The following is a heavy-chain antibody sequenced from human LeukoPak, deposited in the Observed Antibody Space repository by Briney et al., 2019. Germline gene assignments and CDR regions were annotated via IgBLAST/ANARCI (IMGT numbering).Heavy chain of an antibody. D-gene: IGHD6-19*01. CDR1: GGSFSGYY. V-gene: IGHV4-34*01. Sequence: SETLSLTCAVYGGSFSGYYWSWIRQPPGKGLEWIGEINHSGSTNYNPSLKSRVTISVDTSKNQFSLKLSSVTAADTAVYYCARRRYSSGWDYWGQGTLVTVSS. J-gene: IGHJ4*02. CDR2: INHSGST. CDR3: ARRRYSSGWDY.